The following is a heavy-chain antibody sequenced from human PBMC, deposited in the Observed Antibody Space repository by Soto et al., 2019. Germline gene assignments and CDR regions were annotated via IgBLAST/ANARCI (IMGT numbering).Heavy chain of an antibody. D-gene: IGHD2-2*01. V-gene: IGHV3-7*03. CDR2: IKQDGSEK. CDR1: GFTLRTYW. CDR3: ARGGQYHIY. Sequence: SLGLSCAAAGFTLRTYWMSWVRQAPGKGLEWVANIKQDGSEKYYVDSVKGRFTISRDNAKNSLDLQINPLRPEDTAVYYCARGGQYHIYWGQGTLVTVS. J-gene: IGHJ4*02.